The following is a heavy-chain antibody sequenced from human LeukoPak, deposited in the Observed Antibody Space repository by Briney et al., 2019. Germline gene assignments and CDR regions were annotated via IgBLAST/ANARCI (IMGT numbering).Heavy chain of an antibody. CDR3: ARLPDYGDYDLLWYFDL. CDR2: IYPGDSDT. D-gene: IGHD4-17*01. Sequence: GESLKISCTGSGYSSTSYWIGWVRQMPGKGLEWMGIIYPGDSDTRYSPSFQGQVTISADKSISTAYLQWSSMKASDTAMYYCARLPDYGDYDLLWYFDLWGRGTLVTVSS. J-gene: IGHJ2*01. CDR1: GYSSTSYW. V-gene: IGHV5-51*01.